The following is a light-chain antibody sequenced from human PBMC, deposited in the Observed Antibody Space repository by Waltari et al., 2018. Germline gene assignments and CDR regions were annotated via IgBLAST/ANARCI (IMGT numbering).Light chain of an antibody. V-gene: IGKV1-5*03. CDR2: KAS. CDR3: QQYNTYSS. CDR1: QSISNY. J-gene: IGKJ2*03. Sequence: DIQRTQAPSTLSASVGDTITSTCRASQSISNYLAWYQQKPGKAPKLLIYKASSSGSGVPSRFSGSGSGTEFTLTISSLQPDDFATYYCQQYNTYSSFGQGTKLEIQ.